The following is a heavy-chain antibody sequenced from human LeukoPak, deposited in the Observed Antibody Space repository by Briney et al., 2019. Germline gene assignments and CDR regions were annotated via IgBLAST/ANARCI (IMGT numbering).Heavy chain of an antibody. D-gene: IGHD2-2*01. CDR3: ARESCSSTSCLGWFDP. J-gene: IGHJ5*02. CDR2: INPNSSGT. V-gene: IGHV1-2*02. Sequence: ASVKVSCKASGYTFTGYYMHWVRQAPGQGLEWMGWINPNSSGTNYAQKFQGRVAMTRDTSISTAYMELSRLRSDDTAVYYCARESCSSTSCLGWFDPWGQGTLVTVSS. CDR1: GYTFTGYY.